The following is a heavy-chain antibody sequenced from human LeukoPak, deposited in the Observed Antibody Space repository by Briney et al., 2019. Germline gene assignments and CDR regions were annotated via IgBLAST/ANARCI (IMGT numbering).Heavy chain of an antibody. CDR1: GYTFTDYY. J-gene: IGHJ4*02. V-gene: IGHV1-2*02. Sequence: GASVKVSCKGSGYTFTDYYIHWVRQAPGQGLEWMGWINPKSGGTNYAQKFQGRVTMTRDTSISTAYVELRSDDTAVYYCATLGISGYFRDYWGQGTLVTVSS. D-gene: IGHD3-22*01. CDR2: INPKSGGT. CDR3: ATLGISGYFRDY.